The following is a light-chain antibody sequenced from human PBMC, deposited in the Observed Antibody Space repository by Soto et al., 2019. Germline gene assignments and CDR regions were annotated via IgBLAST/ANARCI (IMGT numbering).Light chain of an antibody. V-gene: IGKV1-39*01. CDR1: QNISYY. CDR3: QQSYSTPLT. Sequence: DIQMTQSPSSLSASVGDGVTITFRASQNISYYLNWYQQKPGKAPKLLIYAASILQSGVPSRFSGSASGTDFTLTISSLQPEDFATYYCQQSYSTPLTFGGGTKVEIK. J-gene: IGKJ4*01. CDR2: AAS.